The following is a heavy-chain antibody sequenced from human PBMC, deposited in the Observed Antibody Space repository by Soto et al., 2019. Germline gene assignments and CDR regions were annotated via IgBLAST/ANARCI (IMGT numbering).Heavy chain of an antibody. V-gene: IGHV1-46*03. CDR3: ARLCGGACYEAFDI. J-gene: IGHJ3*02. Sequence: QVQLVQSGAEVRKPGASVKLSCKASGYTFTRYFMHWVRQAPGQGLEWMGIINPSGGSTSYAQKFQGRVTMTRDTSTSTVYMDLSSLKSEDTAVYYCARLCGGACYEAFDIWGQGTMVTVSS. CDR2: INPSGGST. D-gene: IGHD2-21*02. CDR1: GYTFTRYF.